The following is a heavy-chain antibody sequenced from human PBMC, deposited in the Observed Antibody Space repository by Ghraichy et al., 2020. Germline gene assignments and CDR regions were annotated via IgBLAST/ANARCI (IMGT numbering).Heavy chain of an antibody. CDR3: ARASYYYDSSDSRAEAFDI. V-gene: IGHV4-4*07. CDR2: VYTSGTT. D-gene: IGHD3-22*01. CDR1: GGSISSYY. J-gene: IGHJ3*02. Sequence: SETLSLTCTVSGGSISSYYWSWIRQSAGKGLEWIGRVYTSGTTNYNPSLKSRVIMSVSLSKNQFSLRLSSVTAAGTAVYYCARASYYYDSSDSRAEAFDIWGQGTTVTVSS.